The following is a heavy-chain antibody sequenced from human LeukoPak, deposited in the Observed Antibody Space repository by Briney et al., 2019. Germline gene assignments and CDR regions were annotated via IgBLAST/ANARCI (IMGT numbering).Heavy chain of an antibody. CDR3: AGDEPGGIGY. CDR2: IYHSGST. CDR1: GGSISSGGYY. D-gene: IGHD3-16*01. Sequence: SQTLSLTCTVSGGSISSGGYYWSWIRQPPGKGLEWIGYIYHSGSTYYNPSLKSRVTISVDRSKNQFSLKLSSVTAADTAVYYCAGDEPGGIGYWGQGTLVTVSS. J-gene: IGHJ4*02. V-gene: IGHV4-30-2*01.